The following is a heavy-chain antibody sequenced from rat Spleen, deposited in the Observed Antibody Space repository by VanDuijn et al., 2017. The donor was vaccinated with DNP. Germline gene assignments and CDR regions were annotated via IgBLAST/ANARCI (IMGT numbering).Heavy chain of an antibody. CDR2: INGDGGST. CDR3: VRLTITRDYFDY. Sequence: EVQLVETGGGLVQPGRSLKLSCVASGFTFSSYWMYWIRQAPGKGLEWVASINGDGGSTYYPDSVKGRFTISRENVKNTQYLQMDSLRSEDTATYYCVRLTITRDYFDYWGQGVMVTVSS. V-gene: IGHV5-58*01. J-gene: IGHJ2*01. CDR1: GFTFSSYW. D-gene: IGHD1-4*01.